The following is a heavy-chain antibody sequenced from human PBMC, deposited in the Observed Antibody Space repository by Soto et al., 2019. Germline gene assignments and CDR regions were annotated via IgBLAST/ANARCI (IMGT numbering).Heavy chain of an antibody. D-gene: IGHD2-15*01. CDR2: INSDGSST. Sequence: GGSLRLSCAASGFTFSSYWMHWVRQAPGKGLVWVSRINSDGSSTSYADSVKGRFTISRDNAKNTLYLQMNSLRAEDTAVYYCARPCSGDAPFYGMDVWGQGTTVTVSS. J-gene: IGHJ6*02. V-gene: IGHV3-74*01. CDR3: ARPCSGDAPFYGMDV. CDR1: GFTFSSYW.